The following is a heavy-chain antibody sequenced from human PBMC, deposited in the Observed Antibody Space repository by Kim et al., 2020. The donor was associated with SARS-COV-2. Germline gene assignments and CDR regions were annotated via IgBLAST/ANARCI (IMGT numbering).Heavy chain of an antibody. V-gene: IGHV3-33*01. CDR2: TK. CDR3: ARASDWYFDL. J-gene: IGHJ2*01. Sequence: TKNYPDSVKGRFTIPRENSKNPLYLQMNSLRAEDTAVYYCARASDWYFDLWGRGTLVTVSS.